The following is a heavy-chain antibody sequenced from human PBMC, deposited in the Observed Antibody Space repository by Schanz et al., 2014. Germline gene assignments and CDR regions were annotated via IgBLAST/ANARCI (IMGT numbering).Heavy chain of an antibody. J-gene: IGHJ4*01. V-gene: IGHV3-7*01. CDR3: ATQYCSGTTCYTDSWDH. D-gene: IGHD2-2*02. CDR1: RLTFGNYW. CDR2: RNQDGSQK. Sequence: EVQLVESGGGLVQPGGSLRLSCATSRLTFGNYWMSWVRQAPGKGLEWVANRNQDGSQKYYVGSVKGRFTISRDNAKDSLYLQMTSLRAEDTAVYYCATQYCSGTTCYTDSWDHWGQGTLVTVSS.